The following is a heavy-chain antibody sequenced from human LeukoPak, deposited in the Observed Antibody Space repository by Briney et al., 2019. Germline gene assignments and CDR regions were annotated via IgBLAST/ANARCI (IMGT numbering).Heavy chain of an antibody. CDR3: ARDFDWNDANHAFDI. D-gene: IGHD1-1*01. V-gene: IGHV4-4*07. J-gene: IGHJ3*02. CDR2: IYTSGST. Sequence: PSETLSLTCTVSGGSISSYYWSWIRQPAAKGLEWIGRIYTSGSTNYNPSLKSRVTMSVDTSKNQFSLKLSSVTAADTAVYYCARDFDWNDANHAFDIWGQGTMVTVSS. CDR1: GGSISSYY.